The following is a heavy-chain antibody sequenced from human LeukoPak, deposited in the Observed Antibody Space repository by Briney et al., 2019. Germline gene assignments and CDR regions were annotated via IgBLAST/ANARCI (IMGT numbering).Heavy chain of an antibody. CDR3: ARSQKETHLGAYGGFRDAFDV. CDR2: ISSSGDYI. V-gene: IGHV3-21*01. CDR1: GFTFSRYN. Sequence: GGSLRLSCAASGFTFSRYNMNWVRQAPGKGLEWVSYISSSGDYIYYADSVKGRFTISRDNAKNSVSLQLNSLRDEDTAVYYCARSQKETHLGAYGGFRDAFDVWGQGTMVIVSS. J-gene: IGHJ3*01. D-gene: IGHD4-23*01.